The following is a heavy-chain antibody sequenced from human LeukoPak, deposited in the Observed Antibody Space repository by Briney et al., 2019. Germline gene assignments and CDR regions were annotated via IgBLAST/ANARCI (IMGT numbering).Heavy chain of an antibody. CDR2: ISSSGSTI. V-gene: IGHV3-11*01. D-gene: IGHD5-18*01. Sequence: SGGSLRLSCAASGSTFSDYYMSWIRQAPGKGLEWVSHISSSGSTIYYADSVKGRFTISRDNAKNSLYLQMNSLRAEDTAVYYCASHVDTAMVSDYFDYWGQGTLVTVSS. J-gene: IGHJ4*02. CDR3: ASHVDTAMVSDYFDY. CDR1: GSTFSDYY.